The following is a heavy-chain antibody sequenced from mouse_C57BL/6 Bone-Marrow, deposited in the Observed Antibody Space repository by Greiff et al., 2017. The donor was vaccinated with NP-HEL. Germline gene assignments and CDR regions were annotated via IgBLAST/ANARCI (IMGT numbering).Heavy chain of an antibody. Sequence: VQLQQPGAELVRPGSSVKLSCKASGYTFTSYWMDWVKQRPGQGLEWIGNIYPSYSETHYNQKFKDKATLTVDKSSSAAYMQLSSLTSEDSAVYYCARYSRGYFDYWGQGTTLTVSS. CDR2: IYPSYSET. V-gene: IGHV1-61*01. J-gene: IGHJ2*01. D-gene: IGHD2-12*01. CDR1: GYTFTSYW. CDR3: ARYSRGYFDY.